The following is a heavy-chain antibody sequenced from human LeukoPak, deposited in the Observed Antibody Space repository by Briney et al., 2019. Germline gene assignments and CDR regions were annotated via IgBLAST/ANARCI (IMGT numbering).Heavy chain of an antibody. V-gene: IGHV3-23*01. J-gene: IGHJ4*02. CDR3: AKERGAAGVPLFDY. Sequence: GGSLRLSCAASGFTFSSYAMSWVRRAPGKGLEWVSGISSRDGSTYYADSVKGRFTISRDTSKTTLYLQMNSLRAEDTAVYYCAKERGAAGVPLFDYWGQGTLVTVSS. CDR2: ISSRDGST. D-gene: IGHD6-13*01. CDR1: GFTFSSYA.